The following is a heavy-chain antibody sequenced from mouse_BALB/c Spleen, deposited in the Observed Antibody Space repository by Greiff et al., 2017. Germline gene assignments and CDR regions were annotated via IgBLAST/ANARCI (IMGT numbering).Heavy chain of an antibody. CDR1: GFTFSSFG. J-gene: IGHJ2*01. D-gene: IGHD1-2*01. CDR3: ARGGITTALFDY. V-gene: IGHV5-17*02. Sequence: EVKVVESGGGLVQPGGSRKLSCAASGFTFSSFGMHWVRQAPEKGLEWVAYISSGSSTIYYADTVKGRFTISRDNPKNTLFLQMTSLRSEDTAMYYCARGGITTALFDYWGQGTTLTVSS. CDR2: ISSGSSTI.